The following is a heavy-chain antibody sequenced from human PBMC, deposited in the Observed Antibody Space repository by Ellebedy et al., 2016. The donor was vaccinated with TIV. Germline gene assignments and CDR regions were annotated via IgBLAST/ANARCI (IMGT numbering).Heavy chain of an antibody. CDR1: GGTFSSYA. V-gene: IGHV1-69*13. D-gene: IGHD2-15*01. Sequence: SVKVSXXASGGTFSSYAISWVRQAPGQGLEWMGGIIPIFGTANYAQKFQGRVTITADESTSTAYMELSSLRSEDTAVYYCASVGYCSGGSCYSPPWGQGTLVTVSS. J-gene: IGHJ5*02. CDR3: ASVGYCSGGSCYSPP. CDR2: IIPIFGTA.